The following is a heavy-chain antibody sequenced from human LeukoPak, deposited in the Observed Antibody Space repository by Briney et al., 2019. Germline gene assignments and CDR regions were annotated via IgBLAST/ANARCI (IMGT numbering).Heavy chain of an antibody. Sequence: ASVKVSCKASGYTFTSYGISWVRQAPGRGGERMGWISAYNGNTNYAQKLQGRVTMTTDTSTSTAYMELRSLRSDDTAVYYCARYYYDSSGYWGLTYYYGMNVWGQGTTVTVSS. CDR3: ARYYYDSSGYWGLTYYYGMNV. CDR1: GYTFTSYG. D-gene: IGHD3-22*01. V-gene: IGHV1-18*01. CDR2: ISAYNGNT. J-gene: IGHJ6*02.